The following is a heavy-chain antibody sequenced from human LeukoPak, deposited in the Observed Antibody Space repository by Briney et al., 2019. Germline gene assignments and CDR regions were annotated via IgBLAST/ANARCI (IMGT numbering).Heavy chain of an antibody. CDR3: ARVTLTAYDS. CDR1: GFTFSSDW. V-gene: IGHV3-74*01. CDR2: INTDGSTT. Sequence: PGGSLRLSCAASGFTFSSDWMHWVRQAPGKGLVWVSRINTDGSTTTYADSVKGRFTISRDNAKNTLYLQMNSLRAEDTAVYYCARVTLTAYDSWGQGTLDTVSS. J-gene: IGHJ4*02.